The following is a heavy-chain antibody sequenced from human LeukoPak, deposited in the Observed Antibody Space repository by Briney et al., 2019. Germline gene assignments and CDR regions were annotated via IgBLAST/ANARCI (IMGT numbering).Heavy chain of an antibody. CDR1: GYTFTSYG. Sequence: EASVKVSCKASGYTFTSYGIRWVRQAPGQGLEWMGWISAYNGNTNYAQKLQGRVTMTTDTSTSTAYMELRSLRSDDTAVYYCARRDEYYYYGMDVWGQGTTVTVSS. D-gene: IGHD5-24*01. CDR3: ARRDEYYYYGMDV. CDR2: ISAYNGNT. V-gene: IGHV1-18*01. J-gene: IGHJ6*02.